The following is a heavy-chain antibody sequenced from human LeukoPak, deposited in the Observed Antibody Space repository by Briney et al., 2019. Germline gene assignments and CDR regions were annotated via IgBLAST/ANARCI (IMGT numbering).Heavy chain of an antibody. Sequence: SVKVSCKASGGTFSSYAISWVRQAPGQGLEWMGGIIPIFGTANYAQKFQGRVTITADKSTSTAYMELSSLRSEDTAVYYCARVPYSSGRHRTQIGWFDPWGQGTLVTVSS. V-gene: IGHV1-69*06. D-gene: IGHD6-19*01. CDR3: ARVPYSSGRHRTQIGWFDP. J-gene: IGHJ5*02. CDR1: GGTFSSYA. CDR2: IIPIFGTA.